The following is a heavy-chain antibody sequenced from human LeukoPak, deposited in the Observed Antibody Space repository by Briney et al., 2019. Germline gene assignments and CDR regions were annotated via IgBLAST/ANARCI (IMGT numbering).Heavy chain of an antibody. CDR2: ISSSSSYI. D-gene: IGHD6-19*01. J-gene: IGHJ4*02. CDR3: ARVVVGYSSGWFDY. V-gene: IGHV3-21*01. Sequence: GGSLRLSCAASGFTFSSYSMNWVRQAPGKGLEWVSSISSSSSYIYYADSVKGRFTISRDNAKNSLYLQMNSLRAEDTAVYYCARVVVGYSSGWFDYWGQGTLVTVSS. CDR1: GFTFSSYS.